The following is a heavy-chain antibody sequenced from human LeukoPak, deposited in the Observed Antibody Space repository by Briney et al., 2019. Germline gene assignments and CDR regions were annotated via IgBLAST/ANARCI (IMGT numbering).Heavy chain of an antibody. D-gene: IGHD3-3*01. J-gene: IGHJ4*02. CDR1: GFTFSTYA. V-gene: IGHV3-48*01. CDR3: ARDGYDFWSGYPTTVDF. CDR2: ISSSSNTI. Sequence: GGSLRLSCAASGFTFSTYAMNWVRQAPGKGLEWVSYISSSSNTIYYADSVQGRFTISRDNANNSLYLQMNSLRAEDTAVYYCARDGYDFWSGYPTTVDFWGQGTLVTISS.